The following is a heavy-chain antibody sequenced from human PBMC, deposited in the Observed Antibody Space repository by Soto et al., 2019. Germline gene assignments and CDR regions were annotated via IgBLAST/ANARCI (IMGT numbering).Heavy chain of an antibody. Sequence: GGSLRLSCAASGFTFSSYCMHWVRQAPGEGLEWVAVIWYDGSNKYYADSVKGRFTISRDNSKNTLYLQMNSLRAEDTAVYYWARAYDSSGYLYYYYGMDVWGQGTTVTVSS. CDR1: GFTFSSYC. CDR3: ARAYDSSGYLYYYYGMDV. J-gene: IGHJ6*02. V-gene: IGHV3-33*01. D-gene: IGHD3-22*01. CDR2: IWYDGSNK.